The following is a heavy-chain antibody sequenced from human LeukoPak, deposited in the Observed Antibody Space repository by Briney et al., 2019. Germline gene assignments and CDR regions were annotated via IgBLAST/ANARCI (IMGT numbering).Heavy chain of an antibody. J-gene: IGHJ4*02. D-gene: IGHD3-16*02. CDR3: ARGTAGYHSSYFDY. Sequence: PGGSLRLSCAASGFTFGSPWMHRVRQAPGKGLVWVSRINSDGSATACADSVKGRFTISRDNAENTLYLQMNSLRAEDTAVYYCARGTAGYHSSYFDYWGQGTLVTVSS. V-gene: IGHV3-74*01. CDR1: GFTFGSPW. CDR2: INSDGSAT.